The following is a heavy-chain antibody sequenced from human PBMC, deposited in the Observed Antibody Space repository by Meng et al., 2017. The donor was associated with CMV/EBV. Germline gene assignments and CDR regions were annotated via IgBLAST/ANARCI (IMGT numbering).Heavy chain of an antibody. CDR3: ARGLGYSYGGWFDP. CDR1: GGSISSSSYY. D-gene: IGHD5-18*01. V-gene: IGHV4-39*07. CDR2: IYYSGST. J-gene: IGHJ5*02. Sequence: SETLSLTCTVSGGSISSSSYYWGWIRQPPGKGLEWIGSIYYSGSTYYNPSLKSRVTISVDTSKNQFSLKLSSVTAADTAVYYCARGLGYSYGGWFDPWGQGTLVTVSS.